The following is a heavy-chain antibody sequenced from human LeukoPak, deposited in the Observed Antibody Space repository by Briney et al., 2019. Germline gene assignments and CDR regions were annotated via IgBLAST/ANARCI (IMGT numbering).Heavy chain of an antibody. Sequence: GGSLTLSCAASRFTFSSYWMNWVRQAPGKGLEWVANIKQDGSEKYYVDSVKGRFTISRDNAKNSLYLQMNSLRAEDTAVYYCARAASFSYGMDVWGQGTTVTVSS. CDR3: ARAASFSYGMDV. V-gene: IGHV3-7*01. D-gene: IGHD6-6*01. J-gene: IGHJ6*02. CDR1: RFTFSSYW. CDR2: IKQDGSEK.